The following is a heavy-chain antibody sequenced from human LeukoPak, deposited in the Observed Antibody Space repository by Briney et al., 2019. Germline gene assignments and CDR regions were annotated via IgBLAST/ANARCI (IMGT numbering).Heavy chain of an antibody. J-gene: IGHJ5*02. CDR3: ARHADYDILTGLFDP. V-gene: IGHV4-39*01. D-gene: IGHD3-9*01. Sequence: SETLSLTCTVSGGSISSSSYYWGWIRQPPGKGLEWIVSIYYSGNTYYSPSLKSRVTISVDTSRNQFSLKLTSVTAADTAVHYCARHADYDILTGLFDPWGQGTLVTVSS. CDR1: GGSISSSSYY. CDR2: IYYSGNT.